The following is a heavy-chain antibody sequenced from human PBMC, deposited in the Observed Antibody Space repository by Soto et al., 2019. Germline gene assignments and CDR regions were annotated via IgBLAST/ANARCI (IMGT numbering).Heavy chain of an antibody. D-gene: IGHD3-10*01. J-gene: IGHJ1*01. CDR1: GFTVSSNS. CDR3: ARDMVRGLYPEYFQH. V-gene: IGHV3-66*01. CDR2: IYSGGST. Sequence: EVQLVESGGGLVQPGGSLRLSCAASGFTVSSNSMSWVRQAPGNGLEWVSVIYSGGSTYYADSVKGRFTISRDNSKNTLYLQMNSLRAEDTAVYYCARDMVRGLYPEYFQHWGQGTLVTVSS.